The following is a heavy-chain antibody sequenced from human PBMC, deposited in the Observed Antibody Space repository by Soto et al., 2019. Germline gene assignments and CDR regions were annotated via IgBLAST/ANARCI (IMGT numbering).Heavy chain of an antibody. CDR2: ISSSGSTI. V-gene: IGHV3-48*03. CDR1: GFTFSSYG. D-gene: IGHD3-3*01. CDR3: ATAAIFGVSGV. J-gene: IGHJ6*02. Sequence: SGGSLRLSCAASGFTFSSYGMNWVRQAPGKGLEWVSYISSSGSTIYYADSVKGRFTISRDNAKNSLYLQMNSLRAEDTAVYYCATAAIFGVSGVWGQGTTVTVSS.